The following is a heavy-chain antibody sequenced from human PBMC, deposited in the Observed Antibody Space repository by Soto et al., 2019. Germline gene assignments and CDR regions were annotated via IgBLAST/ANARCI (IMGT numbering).Heavy chain of an antibody. V-gene: IGHV3-74*01. CDR1: GFTLSGYW. D-gene: IGHD3-22*01. CDR3: VRPRYDGSGTPFDY. CDR2: ISPDGSST. Sequence: EVQLVESGGGLVQPGGSLRLSCEASGFTLSGYWMHWVRQVPGKGLVWVSRISPDGSSTTHADSVKGRFTISRDNVKTTLYRQMNSLRPEDTAVYYCVRPRYDGSGTPFDYWGQGALVTVSS. J-gene: IGHJ4*02.